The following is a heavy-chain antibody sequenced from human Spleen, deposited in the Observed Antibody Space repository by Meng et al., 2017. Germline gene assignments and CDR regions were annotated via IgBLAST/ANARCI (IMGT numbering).Heavy chain of an antibody. CDR1: GGSISRYY. V-gene: IGHV4-59*01. CDR3: AGLSPYYYYGMDV. J-gene: IGHJ6*02. CDR2: IYYSGST. Sequence: SETLSLTCTVSGGSISRYYWSWIRQPPGKGLEWIGYIYYSGSTNYNPSLKSRVTISVDTSKNQFSLKLSSVTAADTAVYYCAGLSPYYYYGMDVWGQGTTVTVSS.